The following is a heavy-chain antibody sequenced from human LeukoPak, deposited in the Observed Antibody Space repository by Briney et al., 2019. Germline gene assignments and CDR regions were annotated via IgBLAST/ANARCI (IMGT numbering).Heavy chain of an antibody. CDR3: ARGPEMGYELGIDY. CDR2: INPNSGGT. V-gene: IGHV1-2*02. Sequence: EASVKVSCKASGYTFTGYYMHWVRQAPGQGLEWMGWINPNSGGTNYAQNFQGRVTMTRDTSISTAYMELSRLRSDDTAVYFCARGPEMGYELGIDYWGQGTLVTVSS. CDR1: GYTFTGYY. J-gene: IGHJ4*02. D-gene: IGHD5-24*01.